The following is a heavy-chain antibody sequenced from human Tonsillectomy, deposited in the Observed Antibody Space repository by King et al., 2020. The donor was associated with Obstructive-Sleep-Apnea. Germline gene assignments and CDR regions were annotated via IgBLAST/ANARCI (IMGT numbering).Heavy chain of an antibody. J-gene: IGHJ4*02. Sequence: TLKESGPVLVKPTETLTLTCTVSGFSLSDTRMGVSWIRQPPGKALEWLAHIFSNDEKSYSTSLKSRLTISKDTSKNQVVLTMTNMDPMDTATYYCARCVAPGYCSGGSCYSARFDYWGQGTLVTVSS. CDR2: IFSNDEK. CDR1: GFSLSDTRMG. D-gene: IGHD2-15*01. V-gene: IGHV2-26*01. CDR3: ARCVAPGYCSGGSCYSARFDY.